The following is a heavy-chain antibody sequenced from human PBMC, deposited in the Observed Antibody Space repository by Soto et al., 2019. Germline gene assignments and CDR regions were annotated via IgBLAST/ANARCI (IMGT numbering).Heavy chain of an antibody. V-gene: IGHV3-30-3*01. CDR3: ARDFRGTMVRGVMEDD. J-gene: IGHJ4*02. D-gene: IGHD3-10*01. CDR2: ISYDGSNK. Sequence: GGSLRLSCAASGFPFSSYAMHWVRQAPGKGLEWVAVISYDGSNKYYADSVKGRFTISRDNSKNTLYLQMNSLRAEDTAVYYCARDFRGTMVRGVMEDDWGQGTLVTVFS. CDR1: GFPFSSYA.